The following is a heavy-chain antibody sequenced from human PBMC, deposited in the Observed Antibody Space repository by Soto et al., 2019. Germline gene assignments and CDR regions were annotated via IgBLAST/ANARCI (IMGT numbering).Heavy chain of an antibody. V-gene: IGHV5-51*01. CDR2: IYPGDSDT. CDR1: GYSFTSYW. D-gene: IGHD1-26*01. Sequence: EVQLVQSGAEVKKPGESLKISCKGSGYSFTSYWIGWVRQMPGKGLEWMGIIYPGDSDTRYSPSFQGQVTISADKSISTAYLQWSSLKAADTAMYYCARRSRVHSGSYAEGFDYWGQGTLVTVSS. J-gene: IGHJ4*02. CDR3: ARRSRVHSGSYAEGFDY.